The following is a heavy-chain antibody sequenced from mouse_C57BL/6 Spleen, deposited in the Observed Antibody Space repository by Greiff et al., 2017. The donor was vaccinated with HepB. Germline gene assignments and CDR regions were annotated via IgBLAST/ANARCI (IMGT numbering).Heavy chain of an antibody. CDR3: ASPFITTVVATPYYFDY. V-gene: IGHV1-9*01. J-gene: IGHJ2*01. Sequence: VQLQQSGAELMKPGASVKLSCKATGYTFTGYWIEWVKQRPGHGLEWIGEILPGSGSTNYNEKFKGKATFTADTSSNTAYMQLSSLTTEDSAIYYCASPFITTVVATPYYFDYWGQGTTLTVSS. D-gene: IGHD1-1*01. CDR2: ILPGSGST. CDR1: GYTFTGYW.